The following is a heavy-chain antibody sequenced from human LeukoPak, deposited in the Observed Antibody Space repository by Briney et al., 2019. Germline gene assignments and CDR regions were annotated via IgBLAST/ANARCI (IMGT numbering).Heavy chain of an antibody. D-gene: IGHD2-21*02. V-gene: IGHV1-2*02. CDR2: INPNSGGT. J-gene: IGHJ4*02. Sequence: ASVKVSCKASGYTFTGYYMHWVRQAPGQGLEWMGWINPNSGGTNYAQKFQGRVTMTRDTSISTAYMELSRLRSDDTAVYYCARLAMGGDSFDYWGQGTLVTVSS. CDR3: ARLAMGGDSFDY. CDR1: GYTFTGYY.